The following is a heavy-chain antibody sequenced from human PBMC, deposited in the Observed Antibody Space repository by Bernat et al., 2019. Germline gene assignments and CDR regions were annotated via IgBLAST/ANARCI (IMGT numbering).Heavy chain of an antibody. CDR2: IYYSGST. CDR1: GASISSSNYY. Sequence: QLQLQESGPGLVKPSETLSLTCTVSGASISSSNYYWGWIRQPPGKGLEWIGSIYYSGSTYYNPPLKSRVTISVDTSRNQFSLKMSSATAADTALYYCARHADTDPHVTAFDIWGQGTMVTVSS. CDR3: ARHADTDPHVTAFDI. V-gene: IGHV4-39*01. J-gene: IGHJ3*02.